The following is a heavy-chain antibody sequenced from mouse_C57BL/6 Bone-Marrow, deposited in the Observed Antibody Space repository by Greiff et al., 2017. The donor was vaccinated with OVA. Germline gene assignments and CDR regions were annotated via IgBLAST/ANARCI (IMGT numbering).Heavy chain of an antibody. J-gene: IGHJ2*01. D-gene: IGHD6-5*01. CDR1: GFTFSSYT. CDR2: ISGGGGNT. V-gene: IGHV5-9*01. CDR3: ARHPYYYVDY. Sequence: EVNLVESGGGLVKPGGSLKLSCAASGFTFSSYTMSWVRQTPEKRLEWVATISGGGGNTYYPDSVKGRFTISRDNAKNTLYLQMSSLRSEDTALYYCARHPYYYVDYWGQGTTLTVSS.